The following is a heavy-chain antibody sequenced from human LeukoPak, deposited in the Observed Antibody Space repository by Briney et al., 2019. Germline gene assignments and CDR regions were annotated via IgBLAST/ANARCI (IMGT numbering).Heavy chain of an antibody. D-gene: IGHD3-22*01. J-gene: IGHJ4*02. CDR1: GFTFSSYG. CDR3: AKDYEVTMIAVPDPPYFDY. Sequence: GGSLRLSCAASGFTFSSYGMHWVRQAPGKGLEWVAVISYDGSNKYYADSVKGRFTISRDNSKNTLYLQMNSLRAEDTAVYYCAKDYEVTMIAVPDPPYFDYWGQGTLVTVSS. CDR2: ISYDGSNK. V-gene: IGHV3-30*18.